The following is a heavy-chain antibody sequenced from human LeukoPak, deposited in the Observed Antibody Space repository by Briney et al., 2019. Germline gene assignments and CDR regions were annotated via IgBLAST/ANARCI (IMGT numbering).Heavy chain of an antibody. CDR2: ISSSSTTI. Sequence: PGGSLRLSCAASGFTFSSYSMNWVRQAPGKGLEWISYISSSSTTIYYADSVKGRFTISRDNAKSSLFLQMNSLRDEDTAVYYCAKGVRYFDYWGQGTLVTVSS. CDR1: GFTFSSYS. CDR3: AKGVRYFDY. J-gene: IGHJ4*02. V-gene: IGHV3-48*02. D-gene: IGHD3-10*01.